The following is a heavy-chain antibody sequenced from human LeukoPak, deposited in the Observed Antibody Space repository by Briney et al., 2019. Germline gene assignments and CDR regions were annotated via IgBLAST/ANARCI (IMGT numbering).Heavy chain of an antibody. D-gene: IGHD2-2*01. CDR2: INHDGSDT. CDR1: GFTFKLYW. CDR3: ARGTPIRSTSPPGPGYYFDY. V-gene: IGHV3-74*01. J-gene: IGHJ4*02. Sequence: GGSLRLSCAASGFTFKLYWMHWVRQVPGRGPEWVPRINHDGSDTIYADSVRGRFTISRDNSKNTLYLQMNSLRAEDTAEYYCARGTPIRSTSPPGPGYYFDYWGQGTLVTVSS.